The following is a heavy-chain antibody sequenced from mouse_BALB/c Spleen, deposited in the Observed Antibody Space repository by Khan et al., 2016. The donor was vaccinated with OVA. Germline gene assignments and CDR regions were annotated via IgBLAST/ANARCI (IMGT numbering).Heavy chain of an antibody. CDR2: ISYSGNT. J-gene: IGHJ2*01. Sequence: EVQLVETGPGLVKPSQSLSLTCTVTGYSITSDYAWNWIRQFPGNKLEWMGFISYSGNTNYNPSLKSRISFTRDTPKNQFFLQLNSVTTEDTATYYCARVYGGDFDYWGQGTTLTVSS. CDR1: GYSITSDYA. D-gene: IGHD1-1*01. V-gene: IGHV3-2*02. CDR3: ARVYGGDFDY.